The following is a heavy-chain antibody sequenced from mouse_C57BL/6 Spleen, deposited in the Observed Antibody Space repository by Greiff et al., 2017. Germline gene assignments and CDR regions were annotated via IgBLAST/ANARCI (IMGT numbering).Heavy chain of an antibody. Sequence: EVHLVESGPGLVKPSQSLSLTCSVTGYSITSGYYWNWIRQFPGNKLEWMGYISYDGSNNYNPSLKNRISITRDTSKNQFFLKLNSVTTEDTATYYCARGNWDVRYFDYWGQGTTLTVSS. J-gene: IGHJ2*01. CDR1: GYSITSGYY. CDR3: ARGNWDVRYFDY. V-gene: IGHV3-6*01. D-gene: IGHD4-1*01. CDR2: ISYDGSN.